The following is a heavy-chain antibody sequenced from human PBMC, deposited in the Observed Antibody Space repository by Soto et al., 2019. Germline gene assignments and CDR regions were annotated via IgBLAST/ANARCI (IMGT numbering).Heavy chain of an antibody. V-gene: IGHV1-2*02. CDR1: GYTLIDYY. J-gene: IGHJ4*02. D-gene: IGHD3-9*01. Sequence: GASVKVSCKASGYTLIDYYIHWVRQAPGQGLEWVGWINPNTGATKFAQKFEGRVTMTRDRAMNTAYMHLSRLTSDDTALYYCARIKAFLTGNPLDYWGPGTLVTVYS. CDR2: INPNTGAT. CDR3: ARIKAFLTGNPLDY.